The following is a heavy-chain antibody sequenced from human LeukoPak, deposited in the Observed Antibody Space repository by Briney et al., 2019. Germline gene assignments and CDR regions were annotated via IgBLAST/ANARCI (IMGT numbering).Heavy chain of an antibody. Sequence: SQTLSLTCTVSGGSISSGDYYWSWIRQPPGKGLEWIGYICYSGSTYYNPSLKSRVTISVGTSKNQFSLKLSSVTAADTAVYYCAREDSSGWIDYWGQGTLVTVSS. D-gene: IGHD6-19*01. V-gene: IGHV4-30-4*08. CDR2: ICYSGST. CDR1: GGSISSGDYY. CDR3: AREDSSGWIDY. J-gene: IGHJ4*02.